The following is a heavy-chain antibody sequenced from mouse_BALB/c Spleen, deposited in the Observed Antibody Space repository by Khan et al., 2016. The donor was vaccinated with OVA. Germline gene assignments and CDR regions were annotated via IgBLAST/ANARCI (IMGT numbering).Heavy chain of an antibody. CDR1: GYSITSDYA. Sequence: EVQLQESGPGLVKPSQSLSLTCTVTGYSITSDYAWNWIRQFPGNKLEWMGYISYSGSTSYTPPLKSRFSITRDTSKNQFFLQLNSVTTEDTATYYCARGRAYWGQGTLVSVSA. CDR2: ISYSGST. V-gene: IGHV3-2*02. J-gene: IGHJ3*01. CDR3: ARGRAY. D-gene: IGHD3-3*01.